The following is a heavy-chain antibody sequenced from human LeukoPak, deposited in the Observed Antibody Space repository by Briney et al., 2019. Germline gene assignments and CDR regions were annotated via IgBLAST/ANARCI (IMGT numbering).Heavy chain of an antibody. Sequence: PGGSLRLSCAASGFTFDDYAMHWVRQAPGKGLEWVSLISWDGGSTYYADSVKGRFTISRDNSKNSLYLQMNSLRAEDTALYYCAKDIDLRSAAGTNYFDYWGQGTLVTVSS. CDR1: GFTFDDYA. J-gene: IGHJ4*02. V-gene: IGHV3-43D*03. CDR3: AKDIDLRSAAGTNYFDY. CDR2: ISWDGGST. D-gene: IGHD6-13*01.